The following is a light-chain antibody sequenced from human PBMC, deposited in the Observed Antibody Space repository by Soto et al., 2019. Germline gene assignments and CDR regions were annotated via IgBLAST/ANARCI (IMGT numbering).Light chain of an antibody. CDR1: SSDVGAYNY. J-gene: IGLJ2*01. V-gene: IGLV2-8*01. CDR2: EVT. Sequence: QSALTQPPSASGSPGQSVTISCTGTSSDVGAYNYVSWYQQHPGKAPKLMIYEVTKRPSGVPARFSGSKSGNAASLTVSGRQADDEADYYCRPYAGSRNLVFGGGTKLTVL. CDR3: RPYAGSRNLV.